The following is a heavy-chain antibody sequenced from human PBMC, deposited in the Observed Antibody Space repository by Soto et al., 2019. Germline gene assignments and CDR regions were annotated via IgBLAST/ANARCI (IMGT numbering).Heavy chain of an antibody. Sequence: PGGSLRLSCAASGFTFDDYTMHWVRQAPGKGLEWVSLISWDGGSTYYADSVKGRFTISRDNSKNSLYLQMNSLRTEDTALYYCAKGAGLGSSGYYPQWGQGTLVTVSS. D-gene: IGHD3-22*01. CDR3: AKGAGLGSSGYYPQ. CDR2: ISWDGGST. V-gene: IGHV3-43*01. CDR1: GFTFDDYT. J-gene: IGHJ4*02.